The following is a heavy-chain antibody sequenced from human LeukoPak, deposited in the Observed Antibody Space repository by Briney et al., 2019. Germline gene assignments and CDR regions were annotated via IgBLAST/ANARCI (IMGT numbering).Heavy chain of an antibody. CDR2: ISWSSGII. CDR1: GFTFDDHG. J-gene: IGHJ3*02. V-gene: IGHV3-9*01. D-gene: IGHD3-3*01. CDR3: TKDTGRPTDAITMEDNAFD. Sequence: GGSLRLSCAASGFTFDDHGIHWVRQVPGKGLQWVSGISWSSGIIGYADSVKGRFTISRDNAKNSLYLQMNSLRAEDTALYYCTKDTGRPTDAITMEDNAFDMGPRDNGHRLF.